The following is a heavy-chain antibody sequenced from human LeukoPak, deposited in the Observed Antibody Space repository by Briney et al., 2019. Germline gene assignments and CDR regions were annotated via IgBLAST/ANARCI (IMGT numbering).Heavy chain of an antibody. CDR2: INTNTGNP. Sequence: RASVTVSFKASGYTFTSYAMNWVRQAPGQGLEWMGWINTNTGNPTYAQGFTGRFVFSLDTSVSTAYLQISSLKAEDTAVYYCAATTVVTDFYYYYGMDVWGQGTTVTVSS. CDR1: GYTFTSYA. D-gene: IGHD4-23*01. V-gene: IGHV7-4-1*02. CDR3: AATTVVTDFYYYYGMDV. J-gene: IGHJ6*02.